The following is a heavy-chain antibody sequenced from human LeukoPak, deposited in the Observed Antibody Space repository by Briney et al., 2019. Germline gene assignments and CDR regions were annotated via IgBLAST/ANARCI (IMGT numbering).Heavy chain of an antibody. Sequence: ASVKVSCKASGGTFSSYAISWVRQAPGQGVEWMGGIIPIFGTANYAQKFQGRVTITADKSTSTAYMELSSLRSEDTAVYYCARALPVGEQAFDIWGQGTMVTVSS. D-gene: IGHD3-10*01. V-gene: IGHV1-69*06. J-gene: IGHJ3*02. CDR2: IIPIFGTA. CDR1: GGTFSSYA. CDR3: ARALPVGEQAFDI.